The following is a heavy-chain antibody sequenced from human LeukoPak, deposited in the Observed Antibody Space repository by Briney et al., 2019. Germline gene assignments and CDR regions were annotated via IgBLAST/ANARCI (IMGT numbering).Heavy chain of an antibody. CDR1: GGSISSYY. V-gene: IGHV4-34*01. D-gene: IGHD3-22*01. CDR2: INHSGST. Sequence: SETLSLTCTVSGGSISSYYWSWIRQPPGKGLEWIGEINHSGSTNYNPSLKSRVTISVDTSKNQFSLKLSSVTAADTAVYYCARGPHYYDSELFDYWGQGTLVTVSS. J-gene: IGHJ4*02. CDR3: ARGPHYYDSELFDY.